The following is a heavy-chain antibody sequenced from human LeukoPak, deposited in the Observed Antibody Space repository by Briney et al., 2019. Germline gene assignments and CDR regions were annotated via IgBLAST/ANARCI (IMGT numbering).Heavy chain of an antibody. CDR1: GFTFSSYG. CDR3: AKTLTAGYCGSTSCYLRDFDY. J-gene: IGHJ4*02. D-gene: IGHD2-2*01. V-gene: IGHV3-30*02. Sequence: GGSLRLSCAASGFTFSSYGMHWVRQAPGKGLEWVAFIRYDGSNKYYADSVKGRFTISRDNSKNTLYLQMNSLRAEDTAVYYCAKTLTAGYCGSTSCYLRDFDYWGQGTLVTVSS. CDR2: IRYDGSNK.